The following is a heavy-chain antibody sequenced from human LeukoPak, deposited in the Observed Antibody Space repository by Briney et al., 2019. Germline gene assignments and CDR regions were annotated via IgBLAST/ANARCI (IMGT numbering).Heavy chain of an antibody. CDR2: VDPSDSYT. V-gene: IGHV5-10-1*01. D-gene: IGHD3-10*01. CDR1: GYSFTSYW. CDR3: ASLFRDDVFDI. Sequence: GESLKISCQGSGYSFTSYWISWVRQMPGKGLEWMGRVDPSDSYTNYSPSFQGHVSISADKSISAAYLQWRSLKASDTAIYYWASLFRDDVFDIWGQGTMVTVSS. J-gene: IGHJ3*02.